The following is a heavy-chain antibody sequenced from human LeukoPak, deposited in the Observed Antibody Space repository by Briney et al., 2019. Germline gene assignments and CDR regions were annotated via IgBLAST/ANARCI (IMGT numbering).Heavy chain of an antibody. CDR3: ARGRMSGYDPYYYYYGMDV. Sequence: GGSLRLSCAASGFTFSDYSMNWVRQAPGKGLEWVSVIYSGGSTYYADSVKGRFTISRGNSKNTPYLQMNSLRAEDTAVYYCARGRMSGYDPYYYYYGMDVWGQGTTVTVSS. CDR1: GFTFSDYS. J-gene: IGHJ6*02. D-gene: IGHD5-12*01. CDR2: IYSGGST. V-gene: IGHV3-53*01.